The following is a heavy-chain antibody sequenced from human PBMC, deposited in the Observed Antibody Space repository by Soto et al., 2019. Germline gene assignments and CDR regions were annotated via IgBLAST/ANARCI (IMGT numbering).Heavy chain of an antibody. D-gene: IGHD3-3*01. CDR2: IYYSGST. CDR1: GGSISSGDYY. CDR3: ARVVLRFLEWTTGSWFDP. V-gene: IGHV4-30-4*01. J-gene: IGHJ5*02. Sequence: PSETLSLTCTVSGGSISSGDYYWSWIRQPPGKGLEWIGYIYYSGSTYYNPSLKSRVTISVDTSKNQFSLKLSSVTAADTAVYYCARVVLRFLEWTTGSWFDPWGQETLVTVSS.